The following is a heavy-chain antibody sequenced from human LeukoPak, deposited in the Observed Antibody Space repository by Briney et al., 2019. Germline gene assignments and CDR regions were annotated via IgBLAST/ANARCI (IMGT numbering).Heavy chain of an antibody. CDR2: ISGSGGRP. D-gene: IGHD2-2*01. CDR1: GFTFSSCA. CDR3: ARHPEPGYCSSTSCHESYFDY. Sequence: GGSLRLSCAASGFTFSSCAMSWVRQAPGKGLEWVSAISGSGGRPYYTDSVKGRFTISRDNSKNTLYLQMNSLRAEDTAVYYCARHPEPGYCSSTSCHESYFDYWGQGTLVTVSS. J-gene: IGHJ4*02. V-gene: IGHV3-23*01.